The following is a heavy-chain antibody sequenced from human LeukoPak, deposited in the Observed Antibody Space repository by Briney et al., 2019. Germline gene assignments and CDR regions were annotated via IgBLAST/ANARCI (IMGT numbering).Heavy chain of an antibody. J-gene: IGHJ4*02. D-gene: IGHD5-12*01. Sequence: GGSLRLSCAASGFTFSDYYMSGMRQAPGKGGEGVSYISSSGSTIYYADSVKGRFTISRDNAKNSLYLQMNSLRAEDTAVYYCASRGDLRDGYRDFDYWGQGTLVTVSS. CDR3: ASRGDLRDGYRDFDY. CDR1: GFTFSDYY. V-gene: IGHV3-11*01. CDR2: ISSSGSTI.